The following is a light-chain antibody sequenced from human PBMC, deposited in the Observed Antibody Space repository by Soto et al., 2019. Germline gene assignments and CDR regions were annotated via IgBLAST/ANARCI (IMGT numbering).Light chain of an antibody. CDR1: HSDIGNYNY. J-gene: IGLJ1*01. CDR3: NSYREDHPLFSV. CDR2: DVG. Sequence: QSALTQPASVSGSPGQSITISCTGTHSDIGNYNYVSWYQHLPGKAPKLMIYDVGSRPSGVSSRFSGSKSGNTASLAISGLQAEDEADYYCNSYREDHPLFSVFGTGTKLTVL. V-gene: IGLV2-14*03.